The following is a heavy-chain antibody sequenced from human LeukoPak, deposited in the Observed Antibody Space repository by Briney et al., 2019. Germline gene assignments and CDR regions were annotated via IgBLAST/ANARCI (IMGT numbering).Heavy chain of an antibody. Sequence: GASLILSCAASGFAFDDYAMHWVRQASGSVLELLSLIRGDGGSTYYADSVKGRFTISRDNSKNSLYLQMNSLRTEDTALYYCAKDIRGDGYNSRFDYWGQGTLVTVSP. J-gene: IGHJ4*02. CDR2: IRGDGGST. CDR3: AKDIRGDGYNSRFDY. CDR1: GFAFDDYA. V-gene: IGHV3-43*02. D-gene: IGHD5-24*01.